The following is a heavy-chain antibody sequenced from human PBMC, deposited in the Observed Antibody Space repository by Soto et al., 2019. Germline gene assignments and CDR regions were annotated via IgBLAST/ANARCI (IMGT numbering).Heavy chain of an antibody. Sequence: KQSQTLSLTCTVSGGSIRSSNCYWGWIRQPPGQGLEWIANIYYSGSAHYNPSLKSRVTISVDTSKNQFSLKLSSVTAADTAVYYCARLTRRKIFHGDDYWGQGTLVTVSS. D-gene: IGHD4-17*01. J-gene: IGHJ4*02. CDR1: GGSIRSSNCY. CDR2: IYYSGSA. V-gene: IGHV4-39*01. CDR3: ARLTRRKIFHGDDY.